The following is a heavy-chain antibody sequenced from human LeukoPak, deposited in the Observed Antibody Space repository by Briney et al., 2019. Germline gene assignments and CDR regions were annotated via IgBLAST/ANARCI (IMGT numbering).Heavy chain of an antibody. J-gene: IGHJ4*02. D-gene: IGHD2-21*02. CDR3: ARDPTYCGGDCYLIDY. CDR2: ISSSSSYI. CDR1: GFTFSSYS. Sequence: PGGSLRLSCAASGFTFSSYSMNWVRQAPGKGLEWVSSISSSSSYIYYADSVKGRFTISRDNAKNSLYLQMNSLRAEDTAVYYCARDPTYCGGDCYLIDYWGQGTLVTVSS. V-gene: IGHV3-21*01.